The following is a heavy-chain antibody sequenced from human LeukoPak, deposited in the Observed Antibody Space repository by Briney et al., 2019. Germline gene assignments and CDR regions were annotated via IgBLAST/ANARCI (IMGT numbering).Heavy chain of an antibody. D-gene: IGHD4-17*01. CDR3: ARDLGYGDYVGRTAFDI. J-gene: IGHJ3*02. CDR2: INPSGGST. CDR1: GYTFTSYG. Sequence: ASVKVSCKASGYTFTSYGISWVRQAPGQGLEWMGIINPSGGSTSYAQKFQGRVTMTRDTSTSTVYMELSSLRSEDTAVYYCARDLGYGDYVGRTAFDIWGQGTMVTVSS. V-gene: IGHV1-46*01.